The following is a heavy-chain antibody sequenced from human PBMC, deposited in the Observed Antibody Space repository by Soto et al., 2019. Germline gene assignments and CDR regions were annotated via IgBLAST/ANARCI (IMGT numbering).Heavy chain of an antibody. D-gene: IGHD6-19*01. J-gene: IGHJ4*02. Sequence: QTGGSLRLSCAASGFTFSGSAMHWVRQASGKGLEWVGRVRSKANNYATEYAASVKGRFTISRDDSKNTAYLQMNSLKTEDSAVYYCTARRQWLVRDYFDYWAQGTLVTVSS. CDR2: VRSKANNYAT. V-gene: IGHV3-73*01. CDR3: TARRQWLVRDYFDY. CDR1: GFTFSGSA.